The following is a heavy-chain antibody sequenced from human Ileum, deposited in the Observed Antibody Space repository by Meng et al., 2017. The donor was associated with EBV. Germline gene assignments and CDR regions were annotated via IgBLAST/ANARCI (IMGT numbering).Heavy chain of an antibody. CDR2: MSDSGIT. CDR3: AKNGEKYFEY. CDR1: GGSISVINW. Sequence: LEEPGPGLVNPSGTLSLPCAVSGGSISVINWWSWVRQSPEKGLEWIGEMSDSGITHYNPSLKSRVTISADKSNNQFSLKLTSVTSADTAVYFCAKNGEKYFEYWGQGTLVTVSS. V-gene: IGHV4-4*02. J-gene: IGHJ4*02.